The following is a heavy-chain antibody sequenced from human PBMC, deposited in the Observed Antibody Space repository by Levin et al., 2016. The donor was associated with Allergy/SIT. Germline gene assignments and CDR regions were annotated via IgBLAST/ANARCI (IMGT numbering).Heavy chain of an antibody. V-gene: IGHV1-24*01. D-gene: IGHD2-15*01. Sequence: ASVKVSCKVSGYTLTELSMHWVRQAPGKGLEWMGGFDPEDGETIYAQKFQGRVTMTEDTSTDTAYMELSSLRSEDTAVYYCATLYCSGGSCHSWFDYWGQGTLVTVSS. CDR3: ATLYCSGGSCHSWFDY. J-gene: IGHJ4*02. CDR2: FDPEDGET. CDR1: GYTLTELS.